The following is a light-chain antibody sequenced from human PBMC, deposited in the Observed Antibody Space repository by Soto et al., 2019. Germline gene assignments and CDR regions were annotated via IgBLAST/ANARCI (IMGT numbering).Light chain of an antibody. V-gene: IGKV1-5*01. CDR1: QTISSS. CDR2: DAT. J-gene: IGKJ2*01. CDR3: QQHNDYTAVT. Sequence: DIQMTQSPSTLSASVGDRVTITCRASQTISSSLAWYQFKPGKAPKLLIFDATTLQTGVPSRFSGSGFGTEFTLTITGLPPDDFATYYRQQHNDYTAVTFGQGTKLEIK.